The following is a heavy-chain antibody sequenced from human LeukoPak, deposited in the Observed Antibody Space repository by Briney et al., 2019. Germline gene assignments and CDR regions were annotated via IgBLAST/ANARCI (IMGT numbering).Heavy chain of an antibody. Sequence: NPSETLSLTCTVSGGSISSYYWSWIRQPPGKGLEWIGYIYYSGSTNYNPSLKSRVTISVDTSKNQFSLKLSSVTAADTAVYYCARGTSSWYLYFDYWGQGTLVTVSS. D-gene: IGHD6-13*01. CDR3: ARGTSSWYLYFDY. CDR2: IYYSGST. CDR1: GGSISSYY. V-gene: IGHV4-59*08. J-gene: IGHJ4*02.